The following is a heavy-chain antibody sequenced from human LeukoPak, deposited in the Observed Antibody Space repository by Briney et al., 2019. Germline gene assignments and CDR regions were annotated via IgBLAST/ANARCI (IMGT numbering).Heavy chain of an antibody. V-gene: IGHV1-69*05. Sequence: SVKVSCKASGGTFSSYAISWVRQAPGQGLEWMGRIIPIFGTANYAQKFQGRVTITTDESTSTAYMELSSLRSEDTAVYYCARDSAPGDTAMVNFDYWGQGTLVTVSS. CDR3: ARDSAPGDTAMVNFDY. CDR1: GGTFSSYA. J-gene: IGHJ4*02. CDR2: IIPIFGTA. D-gene: IGHD5-18*01.